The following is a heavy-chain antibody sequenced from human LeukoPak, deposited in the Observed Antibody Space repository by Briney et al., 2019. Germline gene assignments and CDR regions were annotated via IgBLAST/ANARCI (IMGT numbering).Heavy chain of an antibody. CDR3: AGTTAMTRPSMRTHWCFDL. CDR1: GGSFSGYY. CDR2: VYYTGVT. D-gene: IGHD4-17*01. J-gene: IGHJ2*01. Sequence: YPSETLSLTCAVYGGSFSGYYWSWLWQPPGKGLEWLGYVYYTGVTNYNPSLKSRATISVDTSKNQLSLRLRSVTAADTAVYYCAGTTAMTRPSMRTHWCFDLWGRGTLVTVSS. V-gene: IGHV4-34*11.